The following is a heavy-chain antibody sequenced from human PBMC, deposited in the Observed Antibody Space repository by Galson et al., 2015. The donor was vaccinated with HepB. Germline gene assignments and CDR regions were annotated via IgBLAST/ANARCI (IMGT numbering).Heavy chain of an antibody. CDR1: GYTFTGYY. Sequence: SVKVSCKASGYTFTGYYMHWVRQAPGQGLEWMGWINPNSGGTNYAQKFQGRVTMTRDTSISTAYMELSRLRSDDTAVYYCARDLLSGSEPDYWGQGTLVTVSS. V-gene: IGHV1-2*02. J-gene: IGHJ4*02. D-gene: IGHD3-10*01. CDR2: INPNSGGT. CDR3: ARDLLSGSEPDY.